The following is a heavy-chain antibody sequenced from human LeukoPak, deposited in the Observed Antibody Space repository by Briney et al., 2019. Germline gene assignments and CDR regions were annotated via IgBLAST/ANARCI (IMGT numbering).Heavy chain of an antibody. V-gene: IGHV4-34*01. D-gene: IGHD6-13*01. Sequence: NPSETLSLTCAVYGGSFNNYYWSWIRQPPGKGLEWIGEINHSGSTKYNPSLTRRVSISLDMSKNQFSLKLSSVTAADTAVYSCARVTLYRTSWFGGNWFDPWGQGTLVTVSS. CDR2: INHSGST. CDR1: GGSFNNYY. J-gene: IGHJ5*02. CDR3: ARVTLYRTSWFGGNWFDP.